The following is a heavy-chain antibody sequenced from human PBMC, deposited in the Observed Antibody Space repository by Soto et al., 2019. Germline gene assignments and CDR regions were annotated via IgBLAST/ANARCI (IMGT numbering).Heavy chain of an antibody. J-gene: IGHJ3*02. CDR1: GFYFSDFY. CDR2: ISTGGSTM. CDR3: ARDIGYCSGGSCYRMGAFDI. Sequence: QVQLVESGGGLVKPGGSLRLSCAASGFYFSDFYMSWIRQAPGRGLEWVSYISTGGSTMYYADSVKGRFTISRDSAKNSLYLQMNSLRAEDTAVYYCARDIGYCSGGSCYRMGAFDIWGQGTMVTVSS. D-gene: IGHD2-15*01. V-gene: IGHV3-11*01.